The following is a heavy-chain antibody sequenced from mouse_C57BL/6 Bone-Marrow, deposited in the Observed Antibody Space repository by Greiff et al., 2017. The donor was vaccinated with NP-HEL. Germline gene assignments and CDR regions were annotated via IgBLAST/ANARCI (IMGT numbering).Heavy chain of an antibody. J-gene: IGHJ3*01. Sequence: VQLQQPGAELVKPGASVKMSCKASGYTFTSYWITWVKQRPGQGLEWIGDIYPGSGSTNYNEKFKSKATLTVDTSSSTAYMQLSSLTSEDSAVYYCARGRDYYYGSSPFDYWGQGTLVTVSA. CDR1: GYTFTSYW. CDR2: IYPGSGST. CDR3: ARGRDYYYGSSPFDY. D-gene: IGHD1-1*01. V-gene: IGHV1-55*01.